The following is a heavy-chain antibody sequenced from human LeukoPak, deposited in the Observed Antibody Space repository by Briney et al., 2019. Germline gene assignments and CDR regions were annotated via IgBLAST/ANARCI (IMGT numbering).Heavy chain of an antibody. CDR2: INHSGST. J-gene: IGHJ5*02. Sequence: PSETLSLTCAVYGGSFSGYYWSWIRQPPGKGLEWIGEINHSGSTNYNPSLKSRVTISVDTSKNQFSLKLSSVTAADTAVYYCARGAGGYRFDPWGQGTLVTVSS. CDR3: ARGAGGYRFDP. CDR1: GGSFSGYY. D-gene: IGHD1-1*01. V-gene: IGHV4-34*01.